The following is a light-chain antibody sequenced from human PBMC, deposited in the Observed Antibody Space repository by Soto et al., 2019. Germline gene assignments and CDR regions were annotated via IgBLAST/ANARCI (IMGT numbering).Light chain of an antibody. CDR1: QSVSSSY. J-gene: IGKJ5*01. CDR2: GAS. CDR3: QQYGSSPIT. Sequence: IVLTQSTGTLSLSPGERATLSCRARQSVSSSYLAWYQQKPVPAPRLLIYGASSRATVIPDRFSGSRSATDLTLTISRLAPEEFAVYYCQQYGSSPITFVQGTRLEIK. V-gene: IGKV3-20*01.